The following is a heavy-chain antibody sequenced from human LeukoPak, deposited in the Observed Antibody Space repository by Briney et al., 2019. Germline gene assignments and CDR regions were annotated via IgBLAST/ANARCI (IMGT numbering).Heavy chain of an antibody. CDR1: GFTFSIYG. J-gene: IGHJ4*02. Sequence: SGRSLRLSCAASGFTFSIYGMHRVRQAPGKGLEWVAVISNDGIKKYYADSVKGRFTISRDNSKNTLYLQMNSLRVEDTAVYYCAKDVGYYGSGCYYSDWGQGTLVTVSS. V-gene: IGHV3-30*18. CDR2: ISNDGIKK. D-gene: IGHD3-10*01. CDR3: AKDVGYYGSGCYYSD.